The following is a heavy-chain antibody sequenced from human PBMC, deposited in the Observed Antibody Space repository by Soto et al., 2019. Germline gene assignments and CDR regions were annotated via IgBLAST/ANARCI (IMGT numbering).Heavy chain of an antibody. CDR2: INHSGST. J-gene: IGHJ6*02. V-gene: IGHV4-34*01. Sequence: PSETLSLTCAVYGGSFSGYYWSWIRQPLGKGLEWIGEINHSGSTNYNPSLKSRVTISVDTSKNQFSLKLSSVTAADTAVYYCARQLLTRDYYGSGAYGMDVWGQGTTVTVSS. CDR3: ARQLLTRDYYGSGAYGMDV. CDR1: GGSFSGYY. D-gene: IGHD3-10*01.